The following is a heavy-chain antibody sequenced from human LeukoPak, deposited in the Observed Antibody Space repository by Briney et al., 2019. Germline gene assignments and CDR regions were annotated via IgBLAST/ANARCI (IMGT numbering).Heavy chain of an antibody. CDR2: IYYSGST. CDR3: ARAGSIAARPDWFDP. V-gene: IGHV4-39*07. J-gene: IGHJ5*02. CDR1: GGSISSSSYY. Sequence: SETLSLTCTVSGGSISSSSYYWGWIRQPPGKGLEWIGSIYYSGSTYYNPSLKSRATISVDTSKNQFSLKLSSVTAADTAVYYCARAGSIAARPDWFDPWGQGTLVTVSS. D-gene: IGHD6-6*01.